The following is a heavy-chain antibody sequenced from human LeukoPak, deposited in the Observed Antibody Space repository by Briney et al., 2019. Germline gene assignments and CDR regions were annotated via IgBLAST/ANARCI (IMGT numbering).Heavy chain of an antibody. CDR3: ARIAAAGPFYYFDY. Sequence: ASVKVSCKASGYSFRNYRMHWVRQAPGQGLEWMGWISAYNGNTNYAQKLQGRVTMTTDTSASTAYMELRSLRSDDTAVYYCARIAAAGPFYYFDYWGQGTLVTVSS. CDR2: ISAYNGNT. J-gene: IGHJ4*02. CDR1: GYSFRNYR. V-gene: IGHV1-18*01. D-gene: IGHD6-13*01.